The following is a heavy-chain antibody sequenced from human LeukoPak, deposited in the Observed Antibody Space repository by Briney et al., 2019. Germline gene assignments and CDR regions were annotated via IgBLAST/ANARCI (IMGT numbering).Heavy chain of an antibody. V-gene: IGHV1-18*01. D-gene: IGHD5-18*01. Sequence: GASVKVSCKASGYTFTSHGVSWVRQAPGQGLEWMGWISAYNGNTNYAQKLQGRVTMTTDTSTSTAYMELRSLRYDDTAVYYCARAREDTAMVLPADWGQGTLVTVSS. CDR2: ISAYNGNT. CDR1: GYTFTSHG. J-gene: IGHJ4*02. CDR3: ARAREDTAMVLPAD.